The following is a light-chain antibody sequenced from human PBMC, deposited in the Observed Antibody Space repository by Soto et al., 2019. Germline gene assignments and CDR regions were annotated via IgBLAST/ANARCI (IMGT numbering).Light chain of an antibody. J-gene: IGKJ5*01. V-gene: IGKV1-5*03. CDR1: QTISSW. Sequence: SQLTQSPSSLSASVGDRFTITCPAIQTISSWLAWYQQKLGKAPKLLIYKASTLKSGVPSRFRGSGSGTDYTLTISSLQPEDFATDYCQQYDSYPITFGQGTRLEIK. CDR3: QQYDSYPIT. CDR2: KAS.